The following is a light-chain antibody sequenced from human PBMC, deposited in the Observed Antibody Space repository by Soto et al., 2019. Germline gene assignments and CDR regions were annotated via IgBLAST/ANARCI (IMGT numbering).Light chain of an antibody. Sequence: QSALTQPASVSGSPGQSITISCTGTSNDIGGYNYVSWLQQHPGEAPKLIIYEVSNRPSGVSNRFSGSKSGHTASLTITGLQPEDEASYYCTSYTITHIPVIFGGGTKLTVL. CDR3: TSYTITHIPVI. CDR2: EVS. CDR1: SNDIGGYNY. V-gene: IGLV2-14*01. J-gene: IGLJ2*01.